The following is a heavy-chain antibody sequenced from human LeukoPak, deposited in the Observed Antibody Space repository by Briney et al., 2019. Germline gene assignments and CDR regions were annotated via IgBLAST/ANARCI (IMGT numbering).Heavy chain of an antibody. Sequence: KPSETLSLTXAVYGGSFSGYYWSWIRQPPGKGLEWIGEINHSGSTYYNPSLKSRVTISVDTSKNQFSLKLSSVTAADTAVYYCARRTVVVPAAVRGFDYWDQRTLVTVSS. D-gene: IGHD2-2*01. V-gene: IGHV4-34*01. CDR3: ARRTVVVPAAVRGFDY. CDR1: GGSFSGYY. CDR2: INHSGST. J-gene: IGHJ4*02.